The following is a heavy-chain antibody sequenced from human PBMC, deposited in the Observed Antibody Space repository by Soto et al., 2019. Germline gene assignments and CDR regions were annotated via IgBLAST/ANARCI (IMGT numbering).Heavy chain of an antibody. CDR3: ARKWGTYSSASLDY. J-gene: IGHJ4*02. CDR2: MSYDGTNE. D-gene: IGHD6-19*01. CDR1: GFSFTHYT. V-gene: IGHV3-30*04. Sequence: LRLSCAASGFSFTHYTINWVRQAPGKGLEWVAVMSYDGTNEYYADSVKGRFTISRDNSKSTVYLQMNSLTPEDTALYYCARKWGTYSSASLDYWGLGTLVTVSS.